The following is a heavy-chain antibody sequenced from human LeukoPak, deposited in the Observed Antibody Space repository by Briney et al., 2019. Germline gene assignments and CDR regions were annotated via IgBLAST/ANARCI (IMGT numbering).Heavy chain of an antibody. Sequence: PGGSLRLSCAVSGFTFSIYGMSWVRQAPGKGLEWVSGITGSGHSTYYADSVKGRFTISRDNSKNTLYLQMNSLRAEDTALYYCAKDPWSSGWSSLFNSWGQGTLVTVSS. CDR3: AKDPWSSGWSSLFNS. V-gene: IGHV3-23*01. CDR1: GFTFSIYG. D-gene: IGHD6-19*01. J-gene: IGHJ4*02. CDR2: ITGSGHST.